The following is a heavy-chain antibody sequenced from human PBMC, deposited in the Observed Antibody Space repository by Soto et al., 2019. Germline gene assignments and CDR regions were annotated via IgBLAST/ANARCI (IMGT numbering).Heavy chain of an antibody. D-gene: IGHD6-19*01. CDR2: ISAYNGNT. CDR1: GYTFTIYG. J-gene: IGHJ4*02. CDR3: ARWAPTGSSGDFDY. V-gene: IGHV1-18*01. Sequence: ASVKVSCKASGYTFTIYGISWVLQSPGQGLEWMGWISAYNGNTNYAQKLQGRVTMTTDTSTSTAYMELRSLRSDDTAVYYCARWAPTGSSGDFDYWGQGTLVTVSS.